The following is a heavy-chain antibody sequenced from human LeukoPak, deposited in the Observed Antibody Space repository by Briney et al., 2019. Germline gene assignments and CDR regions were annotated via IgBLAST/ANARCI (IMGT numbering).Heavy chain of an antibody. D-gene: IGHD4-17*01. V-gene: IGHV4-39*01. Sequence: SETLSLTCTVSGGSISSSSYYWGWIRQPPGKGLEWIGAIYYSGTTYYNPSLKSRVTVSVDTSKNQFSLELSSVTAADTAVYYCARFLPTTVTTDYYYGMDVWGQGTTVTVSS. CDR3: ARFLPTTVTTDYYYGMDV. CDR1: GGSISSSSYY. CDR2: IYYSGTT. J-gene: IGHJ6*02.